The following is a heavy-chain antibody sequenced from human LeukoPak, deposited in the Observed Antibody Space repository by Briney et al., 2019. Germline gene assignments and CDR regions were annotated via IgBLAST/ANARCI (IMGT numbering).Heavy chain of an antibody. Sequence: PSETLSLTCTVSGASISSSTYYWGWIRQPPGKGLEWIGSIYFSGSTYYNPSLKSRVTISLDTSKNQFSLKLNSVTASDTAVYYCARWEYASGGYFDSWGQGTLVTVSS. V-gene: IGHV4-39*01. CDR3: ARWEYASGGYFDS. D-gene: IGHD3-10*01. CDR2: IYFSGST. J-gene: IGHJ4*02. CDR1: GASISSSTYY.